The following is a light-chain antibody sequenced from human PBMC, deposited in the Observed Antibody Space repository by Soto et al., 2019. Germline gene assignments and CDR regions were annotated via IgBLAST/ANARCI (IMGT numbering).Light chain of an antibody. Sequence: DLQLTQSPSFLSASVGDRVTITCRASQGISSRLAWYQQKAGKAPKLLIYAASTLQSGVPSRFSGSGSGAEFTLTISSLQPEDFATYYCQQFNLYPLTFGGGTKVEIK. CDR2: AAS. V-gene: IGKV1-9*01. CDR3: QQFNLYPLT. CDR1: QGISSR. J-gene: IGKJ4*01.